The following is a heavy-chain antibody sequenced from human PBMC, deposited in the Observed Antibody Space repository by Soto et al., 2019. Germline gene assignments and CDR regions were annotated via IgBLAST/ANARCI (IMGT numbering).Heavy chain of an antibody. J-gene: IGHJ6*03. CDR2: IYYSGST. CDR3: ARGDCSGGTCYLGYYYMDV. CDR1: GGSISSYY. V-gene: IGHV4-59*01. D-gene: IGHD2-15*01. Sequence: QVQLQESGPGLVKPSETLSLTCTVSGGSISSYYWSWIRQPPGKGLEWIGYIYYSGSTNYNPSLKSRVTISVDTSKNQFSLKLSSATAADTAFYYCARGDCSGGTCYLGYYYMDVWGKGTTVTVSS.